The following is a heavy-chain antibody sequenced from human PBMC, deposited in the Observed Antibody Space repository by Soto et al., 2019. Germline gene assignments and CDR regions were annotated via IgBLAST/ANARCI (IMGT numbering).Heavy chain of an antibody. Sequence: PSETLSLTCTVSGGSMSHYHWCWIRQSPGKGLELIGYTYDSGSTNYNPSLKSRVTISLDTSKKQFFMNLSSVTAADTAVYYCARGCYVAVANGVDYYYYIDVWGKGTTVTVSS. D-gene: IGHD6-19*01. CDR1: GGSMSHYH. V-gene: IGHV4-59*01. CDR3: ARGCYVAVANGVDYYYYIDV. CDR2: TYDSGST. J-gene: IGHJ6*03.